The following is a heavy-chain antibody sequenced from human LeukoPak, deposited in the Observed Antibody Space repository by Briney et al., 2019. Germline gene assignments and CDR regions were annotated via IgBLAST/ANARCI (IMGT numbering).Heavy chain of an antibody. D-gene: IGHD3-9*01. J-gene: IGHJ4*02. Sequence: LSLTCTVSGGSISSYYMSWIRQAPGKGLEWVSYISSSGSTIYYADSVKGRFTISRDNAKNSLYLQMNSLRAEDTAVYYCARDYDILTGRDYWGQGTLVTVSS. V-gene: IGHV3-11*01. CDR1: GGSISSYY. CDR2: ISSSGSTI. CDR3: ARDYDILTGRDY.